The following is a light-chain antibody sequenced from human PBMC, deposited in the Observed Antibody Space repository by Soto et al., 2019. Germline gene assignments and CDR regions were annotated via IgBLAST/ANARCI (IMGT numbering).Light chain of an antibody. J-gene: IGKJ1*01. Sequence: EIELTQSPATLSLSPGERATLSCRASQSVSSYLAWYQQKPGQAHRLLIYGASNRATGIPDRFSGSGSGTDFILTISRLEAEDFAVYYCQQCGSSGTFGQGTKVDI. CDR3: QQCGSSGT. CDR1: QSVSSY. V-gene: IGKV3-20*01. CDR2: GAS.